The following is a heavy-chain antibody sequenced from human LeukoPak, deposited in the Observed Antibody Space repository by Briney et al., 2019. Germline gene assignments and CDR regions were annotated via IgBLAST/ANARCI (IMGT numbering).Heavy chain of an antibody. J-gene: IGHJ3*02. Sequence: GGSLRLSCAASGFTFSSYSMNWGRQAPGKGLEWVSSISSSSSYIYYADSVKGRFAISRDNDKNSLYLQMHGLRAEGTAVYYCARDEYRGNAFDIWGQGTMVTVSS. CDR2: ISSSSSYI. CDR3: ARDEYRGNAFDI. CDR1: GFTFSSYS. D-gene: IGHD1-26*01. V-gene: IGHV3-21*01.